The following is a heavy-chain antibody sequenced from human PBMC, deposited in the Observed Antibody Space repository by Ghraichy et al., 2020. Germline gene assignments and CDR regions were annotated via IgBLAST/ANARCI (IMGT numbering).Heavy chain of an antibody. Sequence: ESLNISCTVSGDSISTGSYYWGWIRQPPGKGLEWIGSIYYSERTYYNPSLKSRVTMSVDTSKNQFSLKLSSVTAADTAVFYCARIDGTRSYFDYWGQGTLVAVSS. CDR3: ARIDGTRSYFDY. J-gene: IGHJ4*02. CDR1: GDSISTGSYY. V-gene: IGHV4-39*01. CDR2: IYYSERT.